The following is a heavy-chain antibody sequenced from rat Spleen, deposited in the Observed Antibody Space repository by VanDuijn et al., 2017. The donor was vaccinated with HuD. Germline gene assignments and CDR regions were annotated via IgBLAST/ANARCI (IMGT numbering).Heavy chain of an antibody. CDR1: RFTLSNYD. CDR2: IGYDGGDT. Sequence: EVQLVESGGGLVQPGRSMKLSCATSRFTLSNYDMAWVRQAPTKGLEWVASIGYDGGDTYYRDSVKGRFTISRDNAKSTLYLQMDSLRSEDTATYYCTTAITSVVTDYWGQGVMVTVSS. V-gene: IGHV5-20*01. J-gene: IGHJ2*01. CDR3: TTAITSVVTDY. D-gene: IGHD1-1*01.